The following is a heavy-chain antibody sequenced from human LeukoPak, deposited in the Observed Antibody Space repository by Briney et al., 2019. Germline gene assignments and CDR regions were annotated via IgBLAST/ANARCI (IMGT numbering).Heavy chain of an antibody. CDR1: GVTLSNYA. J-gene: IGHJ2*01. CDR3: AKDRTVGASYWYFDL. CDR2: ISSSGSGGNT. V-gene: IGHV3-23*01. D-gene: IGHD1-26*01. Sequence: GGSLRLSCVASGVTLSNYAMSWARQAPGKGLEWASGISSSGSGGNTYYADSVKGRFTISRDSSRNTLFLHMNTLRAEDTAIYYCAKDRTVGASYWYFDLWGRGTLVTVSS.